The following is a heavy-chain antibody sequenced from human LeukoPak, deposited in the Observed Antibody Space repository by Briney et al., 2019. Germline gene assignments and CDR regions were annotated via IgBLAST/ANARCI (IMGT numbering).Heavy chain of an antibody. CDR3: ARTYYYDSSGYLNHWFDP. Sequence: SETLSLTCTVSGGSVSSYYWSWIRQPPGKGLEWIGYIYDIGSTKYNPSLKSRVTMSVDTSKSQFSLKLSSVTAADTAVYHCARTYYYDSSGYLNHWFDPWGQGTLVTVSS. V-gene: IGHV4-59*08. CDR2: IYDIGST. J-gene: IGHJ5*02. D-gene: IGHD3-22*01. CDR1: GGSVSSYY.